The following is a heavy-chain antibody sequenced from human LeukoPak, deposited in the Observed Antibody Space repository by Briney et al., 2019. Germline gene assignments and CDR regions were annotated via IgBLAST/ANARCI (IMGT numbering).Heavy chain of an antibody. J-gene: IGHJ4*02. Sequence: GESLKISCKGSGYSFTSYWISWVRQMPGKGLEWMGRIDPSDSYTNYSPSFQGLVTISADKSISTAYLQWSSLKASDTAMYYCARQASQPGIAAAGTLDYWGQGTLVTVSS. D-gene: IGHD6-13*01. CDR3: ARQASQPGIAAAGTLDY. CDR1: GYSFTSYW. CDR2: IDPSDSYT. V-gene: IGHV5-10-1*01.